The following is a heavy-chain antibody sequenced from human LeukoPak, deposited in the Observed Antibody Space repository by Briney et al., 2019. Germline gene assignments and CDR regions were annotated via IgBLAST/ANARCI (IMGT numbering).Heavy chain of an antibody. D-gene: IGHD4-17*01. V-gene: IGHV4-34*01. Sequence: SETLSLTCAVYGGSFSGYYWSWIRQPPGKGLEWIGYIYHSGSTYYNPSLKSRVTISVDRSKNQFSLKLSSVTAADTAVYYCARVGYGDYRDWYFDLWGRGTLVTVSS. CDR1: GGSFSGYY. CDR2: IYHSGST. J-gene: IGHJ2*01. CDR3: ARVGYGDYRDWYFDL.